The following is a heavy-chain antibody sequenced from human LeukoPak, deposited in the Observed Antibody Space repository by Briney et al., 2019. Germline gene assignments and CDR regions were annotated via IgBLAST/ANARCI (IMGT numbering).Heavy chain of an antibody. D-gene: IGHD3-22*01. CDR2: MSPNSGNT. V-gene: IGHV1-8*02. CDR1: GYTFSGTGWY. CDR3: ARGFSVHYYDSS. Sequence: ASVKVSCKASGYTFSGTGWYLYWLRQAPGQGLECMGWMSPNSGNTGYAQKFQGRVTMTRNTSISTAYMELSSLRSEDTAVYYCARGFSVHYYDSSWGQGTLVTVSS. J-gene: IGHJ4*02.